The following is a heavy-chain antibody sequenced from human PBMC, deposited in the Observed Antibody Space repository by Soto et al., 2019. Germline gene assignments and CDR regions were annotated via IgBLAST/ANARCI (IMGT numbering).Heavy chain of an antibody. Sequence: QAQLMQSGAEVKEPGSSVKVSCKASGGTFSGYAISWVRQAPGQGLEWLGGIIPICGITNYAQKFQNRLTTAADESSATVYMDLRSLTAEDSAIYYCARDPRSITGTTSSEDFQHWGQGTLVSVS. D-gene: IGHD1-1*01. J-gene: IGHJ1*01. V-gene: IGHV1-69*01. CDR1: GGTFSGYA. CDR2: IIPICGIT. CDR3: ARDPRSITGTTSSEDFQH.